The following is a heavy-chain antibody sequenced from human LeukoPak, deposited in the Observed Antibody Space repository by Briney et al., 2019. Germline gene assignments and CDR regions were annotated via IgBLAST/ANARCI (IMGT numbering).Heavy chain of an antibody. CDR1: GFTFSSYS. CDR2: ISSSSSYI. CDR3: ARGPYSSSWYVDY. J-gene: IGHJ4*02. V-gene: IGHV3-21*01. D-gene: IGHD6-13*01. Sequence: GGSLRLSCAASGFTFSSYSMNWVRQAPGKGLEWVSSISSSSSYIYYADSVKGRFTISRDNAKNSLYLQMNSLRAEDTAVYYCARGPYSSSWYVDYWGQGTLVTVSS.